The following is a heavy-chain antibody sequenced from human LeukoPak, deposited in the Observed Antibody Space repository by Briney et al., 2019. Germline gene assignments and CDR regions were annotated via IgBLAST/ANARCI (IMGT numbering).Heavy chain of an antibody. Sequence: SETLSLTCAVFGYSISSGYYWGWIRQPPGKGLEWIGSIYHSGSTYYNPSLKSRVTISVDTSKNQFSLKLSSVTAADTAVYYCARVSSSSWSDWFDPWGQGTLVTVSS. V-gene: IGHV4-38-2*01. D-gene: IGHD6-13*01. CDR1: GYSISSGYY. CDR2: IYHSGST. CDR3: ARVSSSSWSDWFDP. J-gene: IGHJ5*02.